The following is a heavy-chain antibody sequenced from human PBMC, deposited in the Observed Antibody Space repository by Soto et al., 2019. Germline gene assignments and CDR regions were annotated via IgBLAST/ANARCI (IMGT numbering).Heavy chain of an antibody. CDR3: ARGMVTTHYYYYGMDV. J-gene: IGHJ6*02. V-gene: IGHV3-33*01. CDR2: IWYDGSNK. CDR1: GFTFSSYG. D-gene: IGHD2-21*02. Sequence: GGSLRLSCAASGFTFSSYGMHWVRQAPGKGLEWVADIWYDGSNKYYADSVKGRFTISRDNSKNTLYLQMNSLRSEDTAVYYCARGMVTTHYYYYGMDVWGQRTTVTV.